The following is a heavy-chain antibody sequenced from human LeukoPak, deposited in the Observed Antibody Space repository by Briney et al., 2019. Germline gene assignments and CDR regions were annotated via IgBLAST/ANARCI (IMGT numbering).Heavy chain of an antibody. J-gene: IGHJ4*02. D-gene: IGHD3-10*01. CDR3: ARNPRSGGLNDY. V-gene: IGHV1-18*01. CDR1: GYTFTSYG. CDR2: ISAYNGNT. Sequence: GASMKVSCNASGYTFTSYGISWVRQAPGQGLEWMGWISAYNGNTNYAQKLQGRVTMTTDTSTSTAYMELKSLRSDDTAVYYCARNPRSGGLNDYWGQGTLVTVSS.